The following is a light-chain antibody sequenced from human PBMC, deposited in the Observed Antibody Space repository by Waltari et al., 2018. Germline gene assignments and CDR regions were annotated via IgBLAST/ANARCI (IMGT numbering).Light chain of an antibody. V-gene: IGLV1-40*01. CDR3: QSYDSSLSGSV. CDR1: SSNIGGGYD. CDR2: GNS. Sequence: QSGLTQPPSVSGAPGQRVTISCTGSSSNIGGGYDVHWYQLLPGTAPKLLICGNSNRPSGVPDRFSGSKSGTSASLAITGLQAEDEADYYCQSYDSSLSGSVFGGGTKLTVL. J-gene: IGLJ2*01.